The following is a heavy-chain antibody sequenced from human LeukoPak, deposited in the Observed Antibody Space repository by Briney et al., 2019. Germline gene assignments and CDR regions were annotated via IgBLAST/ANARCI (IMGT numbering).Heavy chain of an antibody. D-gene: IGHD3-10*01. CDR2: ISSSGSSI. CDR1: GFTFCDYY. J-gene: IGHJ4*02. CDR3: ARAKGSYSFDY. V-gene: IGHV3-11*01. Sequence: GGSLRLSCAASGFTFCDYYMSWMRQAPGKGLEWVSYISSSGSSIYFADSVKGRFTISRDNGKNSLYLQMNSLRAEDTAVYYCARAKGSYSFDYWGQGTLVTVSS.